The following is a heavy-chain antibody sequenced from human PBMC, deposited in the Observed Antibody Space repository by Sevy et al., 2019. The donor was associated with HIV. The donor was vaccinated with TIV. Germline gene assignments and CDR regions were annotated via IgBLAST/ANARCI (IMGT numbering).Heavy chain of an antibody. D-gene: IGHD3-10*01. Sequence: ASVKVSCKASGYTFTSYGISWVRQAPGQGLEWMGWISAYNGNTNCAQKFQGRVTMTTDTSTSTAYMELRSLRSDDSAVYYCARNQYYYGSGSYSWFDPWGQGTLVTVSS. V-gene: IGHV1-18*01. J-gene: IGHJ5*02. CDR2: ISAYNGNT. CDR3: ARNQYYYGSGSYSWFDP. CDR1: GYTFTSYG.